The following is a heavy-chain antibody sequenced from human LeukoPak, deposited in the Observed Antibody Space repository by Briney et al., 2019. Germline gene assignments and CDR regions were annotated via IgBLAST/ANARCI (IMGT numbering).Heavy chain of an antibody. D-gene: IGHD3-16*01. V-gene: IGHV3-7*01. CDR3: ARGRGWVDH. J-gene: IGHJ4*02. CDR2: IHDDGIVT. Sequence: GGSLRLSCAASGFTFTAYAMSWFRQTPEKGLEWVANIHDDGIVTHYVDSVKGRFTISRDNARNSVNLQLHSLRVEDTALYYCARGRGWVDHWGQGTLVTVSS. CDR1: GFTFTAYA.